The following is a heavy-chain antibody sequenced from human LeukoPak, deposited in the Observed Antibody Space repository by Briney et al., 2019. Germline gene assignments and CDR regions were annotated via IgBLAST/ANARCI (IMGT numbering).Heavy chain of an antibody. J-gene: IGHJ4*02. V-gene: IGHV3-20*04. CDR2: INWNGGST. Sequence: PSETLSLTCTVSGGSISSYYWSWVRQAPGKGLEWVSGINWNGGSTGYADSVKGRFTISRDNAKNPLYLQMNSLRAEDTALYYCARAGILGDSSGYYYEDYWGQGTLVTVSS. CDR1: GGSISSYY. D-gene: IGHD3-22*01. CDR3: ARAGILGDSSGYYYEDY.